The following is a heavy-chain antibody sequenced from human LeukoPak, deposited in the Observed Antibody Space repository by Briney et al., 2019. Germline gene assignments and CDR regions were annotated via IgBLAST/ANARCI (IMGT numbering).Heavy chain of an antibody. CDR2: INPNSGGT. CDR3: ARDSGRGYSYGDFEY. J-gene: IGHJ4*02. Sequence: ASVKVSCKASGYTFTGYYMHWVRQAPGQGLEWMGWINPNSGGTNYAQKFQGRVTMTRDTSISTAYMELSRLRSDDTAVYYCARDSGRGYSYGDFEYWGQGTPVTVSS. D-gene: IGHD5-18*01. CDR1: GYTFTGYY. V-gene: IGHV1-2*02.